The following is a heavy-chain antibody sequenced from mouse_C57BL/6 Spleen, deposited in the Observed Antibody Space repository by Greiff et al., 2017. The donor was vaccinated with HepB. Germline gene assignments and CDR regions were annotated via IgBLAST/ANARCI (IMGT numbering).Heavy chain of an antibody. CDR2: ISSGGSYT. CDR1: GFTFSSYG. D-gene: IGHD1-1*01. CDR3: ARLRGPYYYAMDY. V-gene: IGHV5-6*01. Sequence: EVQLVESGGDLVKPGGSLKLSCAASGFTFSSYGMSWVRQTPDKRLEWVATISSGGSYTYYPDSVKGRFTISRDNAKNTLYLQMSSLKSEDTAMYYGARLRGPYYYAMDYWGQGTSVTVSS. J-gene: IGHJ4*01.